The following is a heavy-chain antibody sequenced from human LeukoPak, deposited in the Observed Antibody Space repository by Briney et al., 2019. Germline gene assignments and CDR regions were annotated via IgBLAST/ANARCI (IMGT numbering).Heavy chain of an antibody. D-gene: IGHD4-17*01. Sequence: GGSLRLSCAASGFTFSSYAMSWVRQAPGEGLEWVSAISGSGGSTYYADSVKGRFTISRDNSKNTLYLQMNSLRAEDTAVYYCAKLHDYGDYYFDYWGQGTLVTVSS. V-gene: IGHV3-23*01. CDR2: ISGSGGST. J-gene: IGHJ4*02. CDR3: AKLHDYGDYYFDY. CDR1: GFTFSSYA.